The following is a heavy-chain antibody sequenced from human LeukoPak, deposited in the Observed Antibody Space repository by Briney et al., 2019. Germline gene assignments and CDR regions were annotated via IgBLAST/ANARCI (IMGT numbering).Heavy chain of an antibody. J-gene: IGHJ4*02. CDR3: ARKENVYYYFDY. D-gene: IGHD3-10*01. Sequence: SGTLSLTCAVSGGSISSHNWWSWVRQPPGRGLEWIGEIYHSGSTNYNPSLKSRVTISVDTSKNQFSLKLSSVTAVDTAVYYCARKENVYYYFDYWGQGTLVTVSS. V-gene: IGHV4-4*02. CDR1: GGSISSHNW. CDR2: IYHSGST.